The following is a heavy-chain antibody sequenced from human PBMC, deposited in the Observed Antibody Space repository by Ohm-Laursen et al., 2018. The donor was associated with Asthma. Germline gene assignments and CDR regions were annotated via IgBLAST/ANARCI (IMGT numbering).Heavy chain of an antibody. CDR1: GFTFGDYA. CDR3: TRDSSGWLFDY. J-gene: IGHJ4*02. Sequence: SLRLSCSASGFTFGDYAMSWFRQAPGKGLEWVGFIRSKAYGGTTEYAASVKGRFTISRDDSKSIAYLQMNSLKTEDTAVYYCTRDSSGWLFDYWGQGTLVTVSS. V-gene: IGHV3-49*03. D-gene: IGHD6-19*01. CDR2: IRSKAYGGTT.